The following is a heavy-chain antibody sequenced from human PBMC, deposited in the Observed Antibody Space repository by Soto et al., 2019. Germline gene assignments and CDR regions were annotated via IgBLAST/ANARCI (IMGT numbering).Heavy chain of an antibody. Sequence: PGGSLRLSCAASGFTFSSYWMSWVRQAPGKGLEWVANIKQDGSEKYYVDSVKGRFTISRDNAKNSLYLQMNSLRAEDTAVYYCARDWGPYDSSGYYYDAAKDFDYWGQGTLVTVSS. D-gene: IGHD3-22*01. CDR1: GFTFSSYW. V-gene: IGHV3-7*01. J-gene: IGHJ4*02. CDR3: ARDWGPYDSSGYYYDAAKDFDY. CDR2: IKQDGSEK.